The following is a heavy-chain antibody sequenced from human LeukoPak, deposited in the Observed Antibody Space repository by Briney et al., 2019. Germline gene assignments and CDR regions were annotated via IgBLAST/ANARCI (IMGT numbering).Heavy chain of an antibody. CDR3: ARGTIAVPGPSDY. J-gene: IGHJ4*02. V-gene: IGHV1-2*02. CDR1: GYTFTGYY. Sequence: ASVKVSCKASGYTFTGYYMHWVRQAPGQGLEWMGWINPNSGGTNYAQKFQGRVTMTRDTSISTAYMELSRLRSDATAVYYCARGTIAVPGPSDYWGQGTLVTVSS. D-gene: IGHD6-19*01. CDR2: INPNSGGT.